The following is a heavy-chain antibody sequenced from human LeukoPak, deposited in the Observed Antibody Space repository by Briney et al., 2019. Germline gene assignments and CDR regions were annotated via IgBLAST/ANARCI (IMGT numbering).Heavy chain of an antibody. D-gene: IGHD2-2*01. J-gene: IGHJ6*02. V-gene: IGHV3-21*01. CDR1: GFTFSNDW. CDR2: ISSSSSYI. Sequence: GGSLRLSCAASGFTFSNDWMHWVRQAPGKGLEWVSSISSSSSYIYYANSVKGRFTISRDNAKNSLYLQMNSLRAEDTAVYYCARDRCSSTSCYEFYYGMDVWGQGTTVTVSS. CDR3: ARDRCSSTSCYEFYYGMDV.